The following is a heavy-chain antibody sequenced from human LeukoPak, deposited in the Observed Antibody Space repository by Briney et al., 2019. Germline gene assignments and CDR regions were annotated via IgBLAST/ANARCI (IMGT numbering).Heavy chain of an antibody. CDR1: GGSISSSNW. V-gene: IGHV4-4*02. CDR2: IYHSGST. D-gene: IGHD1-26*01. Sequence: SETLSLTCAVSGGSISSSNWWSWVRQPPGKGLEWIGEIYHSGSTNYNPSLKSRVTISVDTSKNQFSLKLSSVTAADTAVYYCARAASALGGYYYYYYYMDVWGKGTTVTVSS. J-gene: IGHJ6*03. CDR3: ARAASALGGYYYYYYYMDV.